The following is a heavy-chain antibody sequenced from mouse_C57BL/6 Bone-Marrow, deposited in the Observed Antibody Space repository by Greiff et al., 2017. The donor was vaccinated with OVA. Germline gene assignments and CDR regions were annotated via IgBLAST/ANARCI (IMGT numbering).Heavy chain of an antibody. V-gene: IGHV1-64*01. J-gene: IGHJ2*01. CDR1: GYTFTSYW. CDR3: AEGDYYGSSFDY. CDR2: IHPNSGST. Sequence: QVQLQQPGAELVKPGASVKLSCKASGYTFTSYWMHWVKQRPGQGLEWIGMIHPNSGSTNYNEKFKSKATLTVDKSSSTAYMQLSSLTSEDSAVYYWAEGDYYGSSFDYWGQGTTLTVSS. D-gene: IGHD1-1*01.